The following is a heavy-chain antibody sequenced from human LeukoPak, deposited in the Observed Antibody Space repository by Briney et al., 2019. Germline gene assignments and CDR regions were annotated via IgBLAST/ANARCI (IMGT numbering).Heavy chain of an antibody. J-gene: IGHJ4*02. CDR3: ARFKLRGYFDY. D-gene: IGHD3-3*01. CDR1: GGSFSGYY. V-gene: IGHV4-34*01. CDR2: IDHSGST. Sequence: SETLSLTCAVYGGSFSGYYWSWIRQPPGKGLEWIGEIDHSGSTNYNPPLKSRVTISVDASRNQFSLKLSSVTAADTAVYYCARFKLRGYFDYWGQGTLVTVSS.